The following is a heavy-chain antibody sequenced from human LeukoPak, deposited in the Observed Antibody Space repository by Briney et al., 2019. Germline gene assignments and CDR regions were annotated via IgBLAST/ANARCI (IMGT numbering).Heavy chain of an antibody. V-gene: IGHV3-30-3*01. Sequence: GRSLRLSCAASGFTFSSYAMHWVRQAPGKGLEWVAVISYDGSNKYYADSVKGRFTISRDNSKNTLCLQMNSLRAEDTAVYYCARGYSYGSPFDYWGQGTLVTVSS. CDR3: ARGYSYGSPFDY. J-gene: IGHJ4*02. D-gene: IGHD5-18*01. CDR1: GFTFSSYA. CDR2: ISYDGSNK.